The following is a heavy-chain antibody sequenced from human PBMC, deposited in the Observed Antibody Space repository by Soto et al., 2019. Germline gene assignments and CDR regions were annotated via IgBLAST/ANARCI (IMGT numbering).Heavy chain of an antibody. CDR3: ARAPTTTYYDFWSGYDYYYYGMDV. V-gene: IGHV4-31*03. J-gene: IGHJ6*02. CDR1: GGSISSGGYY. CDR2: IYYSGST. D-gene: IGHD3-3*01. Sequence: ASETLSLTCTVSGGSISSGGYYWSWIRQHPGKGLEWIGYIYYSGSTYYNPSLKSRVTISVDTSKNQFSLKLSSVTAADTAVYYCARAPTTTYYDFWSGYDYYYYGMDVWGQGTTVTVSS.